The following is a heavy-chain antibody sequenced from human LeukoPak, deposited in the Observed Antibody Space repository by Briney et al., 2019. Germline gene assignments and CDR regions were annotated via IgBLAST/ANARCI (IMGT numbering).Heavy chain of an antibody. Sequence: GGSLRLSCAASGFTFSSYGMHWVRQAPGKALEWVSVIYSGGSTYYADSVKGRFTISRDNSKNTLYLQMNSLRAEDTAVYYCAKVPTAEVLLWFGEYYFDYWGQGTLVTVSS. J-gene: IGHJ4*02. CDR1: GFTFSSYG. CDR3: AKVPTAEVLLWFGEYYFDY. D-gene: IGHD3-10*01. CDR2: IYSGGST. V-gene: IGHV3-NL1*01.